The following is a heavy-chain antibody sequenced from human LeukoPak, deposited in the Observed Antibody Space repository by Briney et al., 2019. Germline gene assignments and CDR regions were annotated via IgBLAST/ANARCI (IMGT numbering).Heavy chain of an antibody. J-gene: IGHJ4*02. Sequence: SETLSLTCTVSGDSITSTYYWSWIRQPPGKGLEWIGYIYYSGSTNYNPSLKSRVTISVDTSKNQFSLKLSSVTAADTAVYYCARVRAGYYYDILTGYPEAFDYWGQGTLVTVSS. V-gene: IGHV4-59*01. CDR2: IYYSGST. D-gene: IGHD3-9*01. CDR1: GDSITSTYY. CDR3: ARVRAGYYYDILTGYPEAFDY.